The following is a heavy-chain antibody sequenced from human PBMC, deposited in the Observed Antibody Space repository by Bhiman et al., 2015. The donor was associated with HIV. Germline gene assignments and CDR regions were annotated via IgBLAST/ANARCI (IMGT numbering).Heavy chain of an antibody. Sequence: EVQLVESGGGLVQPGGSLRLSCGASGFSFSSYWMGWVRQAPGKGLEWVANIKQDGSEKYYADSVKGRFTISRDNSQNTLYLQMNSLRAEDTAVYFCVKDSRPLYSSSSGHYYYYGMDVWGQGTTVTVSS. CDR3: VKDSRPLYSSSSGHYYYYGMDV. J-gene: IGHJ6*02. CDR1: GFSFSSYW. V-gene: IGHV3-7*01. D-gene: IGHD6-6*01. CDR2: IKQDGSEK.